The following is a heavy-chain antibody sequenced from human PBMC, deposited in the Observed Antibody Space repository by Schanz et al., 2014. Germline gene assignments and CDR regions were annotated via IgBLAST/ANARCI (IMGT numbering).Heavy chain of an antibody. V-gene: IGHV4-30-2*06. CDR1: GGSISSGGYS. CDR3: ALREKPYGPFAS. D-gene: IGHD3-10*01. CDR2: IYYSGNT. J-gene: IGHJ4*02. Sequence: LQLQESGSGLMKPSQTLSLTCAVSGGSISSGGYSWNWIRQSPGKGLEWIGYIYYSGNTYYNPSLKNRVTIPVARSKNQFSLRLDSVTAADTAVYYCALREKPYGPFASWGQGALVTVSS.